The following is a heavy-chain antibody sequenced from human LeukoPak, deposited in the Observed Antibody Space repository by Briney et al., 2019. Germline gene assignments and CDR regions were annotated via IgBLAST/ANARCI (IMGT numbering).Heavy chain of an antibody. V-gene: IGHV1-2*02. D-gene: IGHD3-22*01. CDR3: ARVMITYYYDSSGYYFDY. J-gene: IGHJ4*02. CDR2: INPNSGGT. CDR1: GYTFTSYY. Sequence: ASVKVSCKASGYTFTSYYMHWVRQAPGQGLEWMGWINPNSGGTNYAQKFQGRVTMTRDTSISTAYMELSRLRSDDTAVYYCARVMITYYYDSSGYYFDYWGQGTLVTVSS.